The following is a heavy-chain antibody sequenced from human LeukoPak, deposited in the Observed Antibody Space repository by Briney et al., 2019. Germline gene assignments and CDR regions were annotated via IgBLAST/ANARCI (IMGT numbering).Heavy chain of an antibody. CDR2: INHSGST. Sequence: SSETLSLTCAVYGGSFSGYYWSWIRQPPGKGLEWIGEINHSGSTNYNPSLKSRVTISVDTSKNQFSLKLSSVTAAHTAVYYCARGHGVYGDYNPFDPWGQGTLVTVSS. V-gene: IGHV4-34*01. CDR1: GGSFSGYY. D-gene: IGHD4-17*01. J-gene: IGHJ5*02. CDR3: ARGHGVYGDYNPFDP.